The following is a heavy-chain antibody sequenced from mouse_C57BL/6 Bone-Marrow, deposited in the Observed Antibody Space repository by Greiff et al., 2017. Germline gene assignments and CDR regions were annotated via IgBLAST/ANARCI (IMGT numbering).Heavy chain of an antibody. CDR1: GYTFTSYW. CDR2: IDPSDSYT. CDR3: ARAYYDYDPRYYAMDD. Sequence: VQLQQPGAELVMPGASVKLSCKASGYTFTSYWMHWVKQRPGQGLEWIGEIDPSDSYTNYNQKFKGKSTLPVDTSTRPAYMQLSSLTSEDSAVYYCARAYYDYDPRYYAMDDWGQGTSVTVSS. V-gene: IGHV1-69*01. J-gene: IGHJ4*01. D-gene: IGHD2-4*01.